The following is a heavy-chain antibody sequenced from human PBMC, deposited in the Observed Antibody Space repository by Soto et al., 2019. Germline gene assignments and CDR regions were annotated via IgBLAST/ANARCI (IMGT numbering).Heavy chain of an antibody. CDR3: AGYWPLDSSSFSRLYYGMAV. J-gene: IGHJ6*02. CDR2: IIPIFGTT. V-gene: IGHV1-69*06. CDR1: GGTTSSYA. D-gene: IGHD6-6*01. Sequence: QVQLVQSGAEVKKPGSSVKVSCKASGGTTSSYAISWVRQAPGPGLEWMGGIIPIFGTTNYAQKFQGRVTITANKSTDTVYMEVSSLRSEDTAVYYCAGYWPLDSSSFSRLYYGMAVWGQGTTVTVSS.